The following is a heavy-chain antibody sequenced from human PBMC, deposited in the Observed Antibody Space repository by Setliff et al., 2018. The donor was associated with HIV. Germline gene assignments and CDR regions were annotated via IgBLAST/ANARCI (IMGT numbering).Heavy chain of an antibody. Sequence: NPSETLSLTCTVSGVSVSNGRYYWSWIRQPAGKGREWIGRIYTSGNTNYNPSLKSRVSISVATSKNQFFLTLTSVTAADSAVYYCARLGEHDTGDLDVWGKGTTVTVSS. V-gene: IGHV4-61*02. CDR3: ARLGEHDTGDLDV. J-gene: IGHJ6*04. CDR2: IYTSGNT. CDR1: GVSVSNGRYY. D-gene: IGHD1-1*01.